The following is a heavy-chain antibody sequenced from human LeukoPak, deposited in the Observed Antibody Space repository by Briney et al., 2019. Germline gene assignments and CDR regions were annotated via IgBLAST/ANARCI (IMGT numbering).Heavy chain of an antibody. CDR1: GFTFSSYA. Sequence: GGSLRLSCAASGFTFSSYAMHWVRQAPGKGLEWVAVISYDGSNKYYADSVKGRFTISRDNSKNTLYLQMNSLRAEDTAVYYCARARGSYLEIDYWGQGALVTVSS. CDR2: ISYDGSNK. V-gene: IGHV3-30*14. D-gene: IGHD1-26*01. J-gene: IGHJ4*02. CDR3: ARARGSYLEIDY.